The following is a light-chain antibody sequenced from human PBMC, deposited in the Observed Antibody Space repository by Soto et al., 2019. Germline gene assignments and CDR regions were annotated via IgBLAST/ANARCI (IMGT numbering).Light chain of an antibody. CDR2: GAS. CDR3: QQYGSSLPIT. CDR1: QSVSSTY. V-gene: IGKV3-20*01. Sequence: EIALTQSPGTLSLSPGERATLSCRASQSVSSTYLAWYQQKPGQAPRLLIYGASTRATGIPDRFSGSGSGTDFTLTISRLEPEDFAVYYCQQYGSSLPITFGQGTRLEIK. J-gene: IGKJ5*01.